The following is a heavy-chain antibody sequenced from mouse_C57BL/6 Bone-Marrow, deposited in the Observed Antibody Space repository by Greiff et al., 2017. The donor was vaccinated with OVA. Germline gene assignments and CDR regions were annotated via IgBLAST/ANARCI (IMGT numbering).Heavy chain of an antibody. D-gene: IGHD1-1*01. Sequence: EVQLQESGPELVKPGASVKISCKASGYSFTDYNMNWVKQSNGKSLEWIGVINPNYGTTSYNQKFKGKATLTVDQSSSTAYMQLNSLTSEDSAVYYCARNYYGSSYEYFDVWGTGTTVTVSS. CDR3: ARNYYGSSYEYFDV. J-gene: IGHJ1*03. V-gene: IGHV1-39*01. CDR1: GYSFTDYN. CDR2: INPNYGTT.